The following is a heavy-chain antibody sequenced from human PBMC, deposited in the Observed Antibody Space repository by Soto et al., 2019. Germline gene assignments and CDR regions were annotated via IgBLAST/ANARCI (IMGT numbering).Heavy chain of an antibody. Sequence: SETLSLTCPVSGCSISSSTYHWAWIRQPPGKGLEWIASIYYTGTTYYSPSLKSRVTISVDTSKNHFSLKLSSVTAADTAVYYCSRERESASEHWGQGTLVTVSS. CDR2: IYYTGTT. CDR3: SRERESASEH. V-gene: IGHV4-39*02. J-gene: IGHJ4*02. CDR1: GCSISSSTYH.